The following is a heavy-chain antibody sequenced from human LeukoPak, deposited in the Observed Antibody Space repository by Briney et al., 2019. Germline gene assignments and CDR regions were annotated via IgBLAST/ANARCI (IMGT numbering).Heavy chain of an antibody. Sequence: SVKVSCKASGGTFSSYTISWVRQAPGQGLEWMGRIIPILGIASYAQKFQGRVTITADKSTSTAYMELSSLRSDDTAVYYCARDWFRSSSCYYYDWSDPWGQGTLVTVSS. CDR2: IIPILGIA. V-gene: IGHV1-69*04. CDR1: GGTFSSYT. J-gene: IGHJ5*02. D-gene: IGHD3-22*01. CDR3: ARDWFRSSSCYYYDWSDP.